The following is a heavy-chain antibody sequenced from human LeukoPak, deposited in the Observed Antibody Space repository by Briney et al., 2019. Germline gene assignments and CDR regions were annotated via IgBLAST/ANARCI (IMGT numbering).Heavy chain of an antibody. Sequence: GGSLRLSCAASGFTFSSYSMHWVRQAPGKGLEWVSSISSSSSYIYYADSVKGRFTISRDNAKNSLYLQMNSLRAEDTAVYYCARDRGGISGTAFDYWGQGTLVTVSS. D-gene: IGHD3-10*01. V-gene: IGHV3-21*01. CDR2: ISSSSSYI. CDR3: ARDRGGISGTAFDY. J-gene: IGHJ4*02. CDR1: GFTFSSYS.